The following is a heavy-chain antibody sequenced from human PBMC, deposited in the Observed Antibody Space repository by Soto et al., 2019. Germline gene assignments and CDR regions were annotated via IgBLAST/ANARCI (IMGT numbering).Heavy chain of an antibody. J-gene: IGHJ6*02. CDR3: ARVIKSKTNYDFWSGYPLGMDV. CDR1: GFTFSSFS. CDR2: ISSSSSTI. Sequence: GVPLRLSWAASGFTFSSFSMNWIRQAPGKGLEWVSYISSSSSTIYYADSVKGRFTISRDNAKNSLYLQMNSLRDEDTAVYYCARVIKSKTNYDFWSGYPLGMDVWGQGTTVTVSS. V-gene: IGHV3-48*02. D-gene: IGHD3-3*01.